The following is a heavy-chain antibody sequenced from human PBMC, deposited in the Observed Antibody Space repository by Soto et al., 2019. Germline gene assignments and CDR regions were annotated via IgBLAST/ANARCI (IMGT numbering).Heavy chain of an antibody. CDR1: GGSISSSSYY. V-gene: IGHV4-39*02. CDR3: ARDGYSSGWLYWFDP. J-gene: IGHJ5*02. D-gene: IGHD6-19*01. CDR2: IYYSGST. Sequence: QLQLQESGPGLVKPSETLSLTCTVAGGSISSSSYYWGWIRQPPGKGLEWIGSIYYSGSTYYNPSLKARVTISVDTSKNQFSLQLSSVTAADTAVYYCARDGYSSGWLYWFDPWGQGTLVTVSS.